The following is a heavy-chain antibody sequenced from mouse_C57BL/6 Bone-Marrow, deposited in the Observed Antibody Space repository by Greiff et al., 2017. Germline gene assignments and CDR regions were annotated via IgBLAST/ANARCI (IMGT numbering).Heavy chain of an antibody. J-gene: IGHJ1*03. CDR2: ISDGGSYT. CDR3: ARDFTTVVDWYFDV. Sequence: EVQLVESGGGLVKPGGSLKLSCAASGFTFSSYAMSWVRQTPEKRLEWVATISDGGSYTNYPDNVKGRFTISRDNAKNNLYLQMSHLKSEDTAMYYCARDFTTVVDWYFDVWGTGTTVTVSS. CDR1: GFTFSSYA. D-gene: IGHD1-1*01. V-gene: IGHV5-4*01.